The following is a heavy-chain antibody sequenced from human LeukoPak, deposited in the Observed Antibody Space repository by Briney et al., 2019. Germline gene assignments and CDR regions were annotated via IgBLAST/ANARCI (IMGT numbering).Heavy chain of an antibody. CDR1: GGSISSSTYY. D-gene: IGHD1-26*01. CDR3: ARDLRTGSYYSYFQH. Sequence: PSETLSLTCTVSGGSISSSTYYWGWIRQPPGKELEWIGSIYYSGSTYYNPSLKSRVTISVDTSKNHFSLKLSSVTAADTAVYYCARDLRTGSYYSYFQHWGQGTPVTVSS. CDR2: IYYSGST. V-gene: IGHV4-39*07. J-gene: IGHJ1*01.